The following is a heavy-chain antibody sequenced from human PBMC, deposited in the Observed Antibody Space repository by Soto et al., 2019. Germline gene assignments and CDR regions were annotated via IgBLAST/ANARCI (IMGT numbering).Heavy chain of an antibody. Sequence: GGSLRLSCAASGFTFSSYSMNWVRQAPGKGLEWVSSISSSSSYIYYADSVKGRFTISRDNAKNSLYLQMNSLRAEDTAVYYCARDLRSCTNGVCYSIYYWGQGTLVTVSS. CDR1: GFTFSSYS. J-gene: IGHJ4*02. CDR2: ISSSSSYI. V-gene: IGHV3-21*01. CDR3: ARDLRSCTNGVCYSIYY. D-gene: IGHD2-8*01.